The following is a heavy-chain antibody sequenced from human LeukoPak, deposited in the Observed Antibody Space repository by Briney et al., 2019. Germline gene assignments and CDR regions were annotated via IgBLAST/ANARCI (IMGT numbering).Heavy chain of an antibody. D-gene: IGHD1-1*01. CDR3: ARVLLEREAR. J-gene: IGHJ4*02. CDR2: IKSDGSTT. CDR1: GFTFSGYW. V-gene: IGHV3-74*01. Sequence: GGSLRLSCAASGFTFSGYWMHWVRQAPGKGLVWVSRIKSDGSTTTYADSVKGRFTISRDNAKNTLYLQMNSLRAEDTAVYYCARVLLEREARWGQGTLVTVSS.